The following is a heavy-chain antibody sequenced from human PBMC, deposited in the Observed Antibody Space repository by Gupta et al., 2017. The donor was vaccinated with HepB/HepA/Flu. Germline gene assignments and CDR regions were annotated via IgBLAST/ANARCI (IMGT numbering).Heavy chain of an antibody. CDR2: IYYSGST. D-gene: IGHD6-25*01. CDR1: GGSISSSSYY. CDR3: ARRAATYYFDY. Sequence: QLQLQESGPGLVKPSETLSLTCTVSGGSISSSSYYWGWIRQPPGKGLEWIGSIYYSGSTYYNPSLKSRVTISVDTSKNQFSLKLSSVTAADTAVYYCARRAATYYFDYWGQGTLVTVSS. V-gene: IGHV4-39*01. J-gene: IGHJ4*02.